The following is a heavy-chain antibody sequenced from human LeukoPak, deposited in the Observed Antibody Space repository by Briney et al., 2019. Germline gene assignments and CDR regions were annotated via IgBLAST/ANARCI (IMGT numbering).Heavy chain of an antibody. CDR3: AKNDYGDYADY. D-gene: IGHD4-17*01. CDR1: GGSISSGSYY. CDR2: IYTSGST. V-gene: IGHV4-61*02. J-gene: IGHJ4*02. Sequence: TLSLTCSVSGGSISSGSYYWSWIRQPAGKGLEWIGRIYTSGSTNYNPSLKSRVTISVDTSKNQFSLKLSSGTAADTAVYYCAKNDYGDYADYWGQGTLVTVSS.